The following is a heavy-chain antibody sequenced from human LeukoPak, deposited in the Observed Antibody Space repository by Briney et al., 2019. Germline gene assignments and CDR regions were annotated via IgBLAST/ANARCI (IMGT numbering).Heavy chain of an antibody. D-gene: IGHD4-17*01. J-gene: IGHJ6*02. V-gene: IGHV4-59*01. CDR3: ARHGDSDYYYYYGMDV. Sequence: SETLSLTCTVSGGSINNYYWSWIRQPPGKGLEYIGYIYYSGSTNYNPSLKSRVTISVDTSKNQFSLKLSSVTAADTAVYYCARHGDSDYYYYYGMDVWGQGTTVTVSS. CDR1: GGSINNYY. CDR2: IYYSGST.